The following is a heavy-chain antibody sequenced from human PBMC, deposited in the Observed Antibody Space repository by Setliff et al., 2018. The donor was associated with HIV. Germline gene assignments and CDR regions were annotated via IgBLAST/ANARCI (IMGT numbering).Heavy chain of an antibody. CDR3: ARVRNHLAVSPWYSYMDV. V-gene: IGHV1-18*01. J-gene: IGHJ6*03. CDR2: ISPYNGNT. D-gene: IGHD6-19*01. CDR1: GYTFATYG. Sequence: ASVKVSCKASGYTFATYGISWVRQAPGQGLEWMGWISPYNGNTNYAQKVQGRVTMTTDTSTSTAYMVLRSLRSDDTALYYCARVRNHLAVSPWYSYMDVWGKGTTVTVSS.